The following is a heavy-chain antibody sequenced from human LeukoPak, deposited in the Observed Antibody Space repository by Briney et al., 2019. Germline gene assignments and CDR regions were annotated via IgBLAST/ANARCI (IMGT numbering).Heavy chain of an antibody. CDR3: ARHGSSGRAFDI. V-gene: IGHV4-59*08. D-gene: IGHD1-26*01. CDR2: IHDTGDT. CDR1: GAPISSYY. J-gene: IGHJ3*02. Sequence: SEALSLTCNVSGAPISSYYWSWIRQPPGKGLEWIGYIHDTGDTNYNPSLRSRVTISADTSKNQLSLKLTSVTAADTAVYYCARHGSSGRAFDIWGQGTMVTVSS.